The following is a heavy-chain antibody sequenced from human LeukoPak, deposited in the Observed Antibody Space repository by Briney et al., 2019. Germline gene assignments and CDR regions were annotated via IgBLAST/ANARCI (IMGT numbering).Heavy chain of an antibody. Sequence: GESLKISCKGFGKSFPSSWMGWGARMPGKAREWLGIIYPGDSDNKYSPSFQGQVTISADKSISTAYLQWSSLKTSDTAMYYCARRAYCGGDCYADYWGQGTLVTVSS. CDR3: ARRAYCGGDCYADY. J-gene: IGHJ4*02. CDR1: GKSFPSSW. D-gene: IGHD2-21*02. V-gene: IGHV5-51*01. CDR2: IYPGDSDN.